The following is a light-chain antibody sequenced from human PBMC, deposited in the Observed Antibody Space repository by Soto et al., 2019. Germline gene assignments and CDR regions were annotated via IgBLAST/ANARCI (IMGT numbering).Light chain of an antibody. J-gene: IGKJ4*01. Sequence: EIVMTQSPLSLPVTPGEPASISCRSSQSLLQSNGNNQLGWVLQKPGQSPQLLTYLGSSRASGVPDRFSGSGSGTDFTLKISRVEPEDVGVYYCMQVLQTPPTFGGGTKVDIK. V-gene: IGKV2-28*01. CDR3: MQVLQTPPT. CDR2: LGS. CDR1: QSLLQSNGNNQ.